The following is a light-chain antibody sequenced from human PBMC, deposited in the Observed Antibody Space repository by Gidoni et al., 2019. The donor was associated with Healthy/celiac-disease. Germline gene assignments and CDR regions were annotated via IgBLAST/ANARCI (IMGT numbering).Light chain of an antibody. CDR3: QQYYSTPRT. Sequence: DIVMTQSPAPLALSLGERATINCKSSQSVLYSSNNKNYLAWYQQKPGQTPKLLIYWASTRESGVPDRVSGRGSGTDFTLTISSLQAEDVAVYYCQQYYSTPRTFGQGTKVEIK. V-gene: IGKV4-1*01. J-gene: IGKJ1*01. CDR2: WAS. CDR1: QSVLYSSNNKNY.